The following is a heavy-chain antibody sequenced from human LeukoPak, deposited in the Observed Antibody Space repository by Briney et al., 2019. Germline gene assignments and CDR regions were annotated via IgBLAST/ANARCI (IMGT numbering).Heavy chain of an antibody. CDR1: GFTFSSYS. Sequence: PGGSLRLSCAASGFTFSSYSMNWVRQAPGKELEWVSSISSSSSYIYYADSVKGRFTISRDNAKNSLYLQMNSLRAEDTAVYYCARGYCSSTSCYPYYFDYWGQGTLVTVSS. J-gene: IGHJ4*02. CDR2: ISSSSSYI. V-gene: IGHV3-21*01. CDR3: ARGYCSSTSCYPYYFDY. D-gene: IGHD2-2*01.